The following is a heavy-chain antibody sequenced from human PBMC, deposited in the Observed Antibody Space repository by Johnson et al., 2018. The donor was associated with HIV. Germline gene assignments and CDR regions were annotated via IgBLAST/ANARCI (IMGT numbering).Heavy chain of an antibody. V-gene: IGHV3-23*04. Sequence: VQLVESGGGLVQPGGSLRLSCAASGVTFSSYAVSWVRQAPAKGLEWVSVISGSGGSTYYADSVKGRFTISRDNSKNTLYLQMNSLRAEDTAVYYCAKDLGVIVGATTPDDAFDIWGQGTMVTVSS. J-gene: IGHJ3*02. CDR1: GVTFSSYA. CDR2: ISGSGGST. D-gene: IGHD1-26*01. CDR3: AKDLGVIVGATTPDDAFDI.